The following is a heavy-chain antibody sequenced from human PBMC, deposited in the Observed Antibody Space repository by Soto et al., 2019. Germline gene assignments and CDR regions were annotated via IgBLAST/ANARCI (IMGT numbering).Heavy chain of an antibody. V-gene: IGHV3-23*01. J-gene: IGHJ4*02. CDR1: GYTFITYA. Sequence: EVQLLESGGDLVQPGRSLRLSCAASGYTFITYAMSWVRQAPGKGLEWVSSISDSGGSTYNADSVKGRFTISRDNSKNTLYLQMNSLRAEDTAVYYCAKPYSDYVGFFDYWGQGTLVTVSS. CDR2: ISDSGGST. CDR3: AKPYSDYVGFFDY. D-gene: IGHD4-17*01.